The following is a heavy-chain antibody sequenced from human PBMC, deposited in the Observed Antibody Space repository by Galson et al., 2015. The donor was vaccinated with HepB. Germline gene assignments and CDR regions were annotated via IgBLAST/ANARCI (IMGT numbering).Heavy chain of an antibody. CDR2: ISGSGGST. CDR3: ARVEGGSRAIVY. V-gene: IGHV3-23*01. CDR1: GFTFSSYA. D-gene: IGHD2-15*01. J-gene: IGHJ4*02. Sequence: SLRLSCAASGFTFSSYAMSWVRQAPGKGLEWVSAISGSGGSTYYADSVKGRFTISRDNSKNTLYLQMNSLRAEDTAVYYRARVEGGSRAIVYWGQGTLVTVSS.